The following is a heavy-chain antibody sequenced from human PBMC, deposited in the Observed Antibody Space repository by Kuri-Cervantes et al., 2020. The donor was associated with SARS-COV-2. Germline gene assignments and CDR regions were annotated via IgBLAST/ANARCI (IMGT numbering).Heavy chain of an antibody. CDR1: GGSISSYY. Sequence: GSLRLSCTGSGGSISSYYWSWIRQPPGKGLEWIGYIYYSGSTDYNPSLKSRVTISVDTSKNQFSLQLSSVTAADTAVYYCARQMMSSITIFGVVITRNWFDPWGQGTLVTVSS. CDR3: ARQMMSSITIFGVVITRNWFDP. J-gene: IGHJ5*02. CDR2: IYYSGST. V-gene: IGHV4-59*08. D-gene: IGHD3-3*01.